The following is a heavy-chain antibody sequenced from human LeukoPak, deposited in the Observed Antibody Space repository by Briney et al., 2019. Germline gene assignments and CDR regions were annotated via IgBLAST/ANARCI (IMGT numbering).Heavy chain of an antibody. Sequence: PPETLSHTCAVYGGSFSGYYWSWIRQPPGKGLEWIGEINHSGSTNYNPSLKSRVTISVDTSKNQFSLKLSSVTAADTALYYCARLRGYSYGIFDYWGQGTLVTVSS. D-gene: IGHD5-18*01. J-gene: IGHJ4*02. CDR3: ARLRGYSYGIFDY. CDR1: GGSFSGYY. CDR2: INHSGST. V-gene: IGHV4-34*01.